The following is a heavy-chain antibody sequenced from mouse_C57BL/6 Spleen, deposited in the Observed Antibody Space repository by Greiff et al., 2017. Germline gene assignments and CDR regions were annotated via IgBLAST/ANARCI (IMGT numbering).Heavy chain of an antibody. CDR2: INPNNGGT. Sequence: EVQLQQSGPELVKPGASVKIPCKASGYTFTDYNMDWVKQSHGKSLEWIGDINPNNGGTIYNQKFKGKATLTVDKPSSTAYMELRSLTSEETAVYYCARSDSYYGSSPGAYWGQGTLVTVSA. CDR3: ARSDSYYGSSPGAY. D-gene: IGHD1-1*01. CDR1: GYTFTDYN. V-gene: IGHV1-18*01. J-gene: IGHJ3*01.